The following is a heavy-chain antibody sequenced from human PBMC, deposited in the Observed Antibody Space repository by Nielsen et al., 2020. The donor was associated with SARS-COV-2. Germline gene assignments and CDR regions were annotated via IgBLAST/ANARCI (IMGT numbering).Heavy chain of an antibody. CDR3: ASTFTGAAAGTWWFDP. CDR1: GGSISSYY. Sequence: ESLKISCTVSGGSISSYYWSWIRQPPGKGLEWIGYIYYSGSTNYNPSLKSRVTISVDTSKNQFSLKLSSVTAADTAVYYCASTFTGAAAGTWWFDPWGQGTLVTVSS. CDR2: IYYSGST. V-gene: IGHV4-59*01. J-gene: IGHJ5*02. D-gene: IGHD6-13*01.